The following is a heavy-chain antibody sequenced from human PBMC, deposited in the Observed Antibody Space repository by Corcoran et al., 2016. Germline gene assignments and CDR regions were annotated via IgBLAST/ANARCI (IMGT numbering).Heavy chain of an antibody. CDR1: GGTFSSYA. D-gene: IGHD6-19*01. V-gene: IGHV1-69*06. CDR2: IIPIFGTA. J-gene: IGHJ4*02. Sequence: QVQLVQSGAEVKKPGSSVKVSCKASGGTFSSYAISWVRQAPGQGLEWMGGIIPIFGTANYAQKFQGRVTITADKSTSTAYMELSSLRSEDTAVYYCGRDPGDERQWLVSGSSSDYWGQGTLVTVSS. CDR3: GRDPGDERQWLVSGSSSDY.